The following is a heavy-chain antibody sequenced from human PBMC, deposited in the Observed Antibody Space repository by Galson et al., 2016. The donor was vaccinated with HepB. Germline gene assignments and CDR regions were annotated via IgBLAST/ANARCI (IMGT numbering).Heavy chain of an antibody. CDR2: ISAYNGQT. D-gene: IGHD1-26*01. CDR1: GYAFSNYG. J-gene: IGHJ6*02. V-gene: IGHV1-18*01. Sequence: SVKVSCKASGYAFSNYGVTWVRQAPEQGLEWMGRISAYNGQTNYAQKLQDRVTMTIDTSRSTAYMEVRSLRSDDTAVYYCARDKWETLRFYYALDVWGQGTTVTVSS. CDR3: ARDKWETLRFYYALDV.